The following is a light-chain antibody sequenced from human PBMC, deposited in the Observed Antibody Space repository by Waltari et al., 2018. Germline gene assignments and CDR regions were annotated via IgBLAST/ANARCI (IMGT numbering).Light chain of an antibody. Sequence: EIVLTQSPGTLSLTPGDRATLSCWASQSVGRALAWYQQKRGQAPRLLIYGASTRASGIPDMFSGSGSGTDFSLTINRLEPEDFAVYYCQHYVRLPVTFGQGTKVEIK. J-gene: IGKJ1*01. CDR1: QSVGRA. V-gene: IGKV3-20*01. CDR2: GAS. CDR3: QHYVRLPVT.